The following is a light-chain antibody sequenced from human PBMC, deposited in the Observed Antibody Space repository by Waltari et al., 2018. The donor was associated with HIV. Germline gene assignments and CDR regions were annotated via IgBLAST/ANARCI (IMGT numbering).Light chain of an antibody. V-gene: IGKV3-11*01. J-gene: IGKJ5*01. Sequence: EIVLTQSPATLSLSPGERATLSCRASQSVSSYLAWYQQKPGQTPRLLSDGASRRATVIPARFSGSGSGTDFTLTISSLEPGDIAVYYCQRRSNWPITFGQGTRLEIK. CDR3: QRRSNWPIT. CDR1: QSVSSY. CDR2: GAS.